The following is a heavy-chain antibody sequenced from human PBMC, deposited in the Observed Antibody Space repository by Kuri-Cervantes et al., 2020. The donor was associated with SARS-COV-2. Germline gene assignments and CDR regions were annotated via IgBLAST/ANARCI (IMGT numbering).Heavy chain of an antibody. CDR3: ARALLRSLTNDAFDI. CDR1: GYTFTSYD. Sequence: ASVKVSCKASGYTFTSYDINWVRQATGQGLEWMGWMNPNSGNTGHAQKLQGRVTMTTDTSTSTAYMELRSLRSDDTAVYYCARALLRSLTNDAFDIWGQGTMVTVSS. CDR2: MNPNSGNT. J-gene: IGHJ3*02. V-gene: IGHV1-8*02.